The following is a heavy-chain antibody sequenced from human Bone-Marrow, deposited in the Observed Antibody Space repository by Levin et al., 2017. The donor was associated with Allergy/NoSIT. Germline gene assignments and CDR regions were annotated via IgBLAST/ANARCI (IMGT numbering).Heavy chain of an antibody. CDR2: IAITTNT. Sequence: GESLKISCAASGFTLSTYDMHWVRQAPGKGLEWVSAIAITTNTYYSGSVKGRFTISRENVKNSLYLQMNSLRVEDTAVYYCARERRGSGWDPLDYWGQGTLVTVSS. J-gene: IGHJ4*02. CDR1: GFTLSTYD. CDR3: ARERRGSGWDPLDY. V-gene: IGHV3-13*01. D-gene: IGHD6-19*01.